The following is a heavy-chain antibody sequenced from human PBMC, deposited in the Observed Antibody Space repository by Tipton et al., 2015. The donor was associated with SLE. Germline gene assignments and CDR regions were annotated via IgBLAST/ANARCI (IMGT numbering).Heavy chain of an antibody. Sequence: LRLSCTVSGASISDTTYFWGWIRQPPGEGLQWIGSIYYGGSTFYYPSLKSRVTISVDTSKNQFSLKLSSVTAADTAVYYCARGPFWSGSWDYWGQGTLVTVSS. CDR3: ARGPFWSGSWDY. CDR2: IYYGGST. V-gene: IGHV4-39*07. CDR1: GASISDTTYF. J-gene: IGHJ4*02. D-gene: IGHD3-3*01.